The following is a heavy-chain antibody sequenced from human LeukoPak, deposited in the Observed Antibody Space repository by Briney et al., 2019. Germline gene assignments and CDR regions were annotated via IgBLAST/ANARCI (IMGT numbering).Heavy chain of an antibody. V-gene: IGHV4-30-4*01. Sequence: KPSETLSLTCAVYGVSFSGYYWSWIRQPPGKGLEWIGCIYYSGSTYYNPSLKSRVTISVDTSKNQFSLKLSSVTAADTAVYYCARDNGSGSLTDWFDPWGQGTLVTVSS. J-gene: IGHJ5*02. D-gene: IGHD3-10*01. CDR3: ARDNGSGSLTDWFDP. CDR1: GVSFSGYY. CDR2: IYYSGST.